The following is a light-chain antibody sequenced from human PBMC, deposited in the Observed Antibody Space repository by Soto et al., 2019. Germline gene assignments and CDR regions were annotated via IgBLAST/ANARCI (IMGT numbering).Light chain of an antibody. V-gene: IGKV3-15*01. CDR2: GAS. CDR3: HQYNDGPAGT. Sequence: EIVMTQSPATLSVSLGERATLSCRASQSVSSNLAWYQQKPGQAPRLLIFGASTRATGIPVRFSGSGSGRQFTLTISSLQSEDFAVYYCHQYNDGPAGTFGQGTKV. CDR1: QSVSSN. J-gene: IGKJ1*01.